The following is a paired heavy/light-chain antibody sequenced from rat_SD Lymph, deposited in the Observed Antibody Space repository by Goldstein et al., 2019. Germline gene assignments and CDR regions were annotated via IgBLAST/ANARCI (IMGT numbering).Heavy chain of an antibody. CDR1: GFTFSNYY. D-gene: IGHD1-12*03. CDR3: ARQSTMMVIITYFDY. CDR2: ISTSGSRT. Sequence: EVQLVESGGGLVQPGRSLKLSCAASGFTFSNYYMAWVRQAPKKGLEWVATISTSGSRTYYPDSVKGRFTISRDNAKSSLYLQMNSLKSEDTATYYCARQSTMMVIITYFDYWGQGVMVTVSS. V-gene: IGHV5-25*01. J-gene: IGHJ2*01.
Light chain of an antibody. J-gene: IGKJ4*01. CDR2: DAN. CDR3: QQYNNYPPFT. CDR1: EDIYSN. V-gene: IGKV12S34*01. Sequence: DIQMTQSPASLSASLGETVTIECRASEDIYSNLAWYQQKPGNSPQLLIYDANSLADGVPSRFSGSGSGTQYSLKINSLQSEDVASYFCQQYNNYPPFTFGSGTKLEIK.